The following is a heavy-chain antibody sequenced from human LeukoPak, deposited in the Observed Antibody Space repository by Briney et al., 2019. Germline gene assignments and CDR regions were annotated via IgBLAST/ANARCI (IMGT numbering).Heavy chain of an antibody. CDR2: IYYSGST. D-gene: IGHD1-26*01. V-gene: IGHV4-59*11. J-gene: IGHJ6*03. CDR1: GGSISSHY. Sequence: SETLSLTCTVSGGSISSHYWSWIRQSPGKGLEWIGYIYYSGSTNYNPSLKSRVTISVGPSKNQFSLQLSSVTAADTAVYYCARVVGATDPYYCYYMDVWGKGTTVTVSS. CDR3: ARVVGATDPYYCYYMDV.